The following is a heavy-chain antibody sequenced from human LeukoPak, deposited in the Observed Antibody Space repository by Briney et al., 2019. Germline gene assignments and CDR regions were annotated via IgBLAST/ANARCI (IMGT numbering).Heavy chain of an antibody. Sequence: ASVKVSCKASGYTFTGYYMHWVRQAPGQGLEWMGWINPNSGGTNYAQKFQGRVTMTRDTSIRTAYMELSRLRYDDTPVYYCARNSTNIVRFGELFSRSPQEYYFDYWGQGTLVTVSS. CDR3: ARNSTNIVRFGELFSRSPQEYYFDY. CDR2: INPNSGGT. V-gene: IGHV1-2*02. D-gene: IGHD3-10*01. J-gene: IGHJ4*02. CDR1: GYTFTGYY.